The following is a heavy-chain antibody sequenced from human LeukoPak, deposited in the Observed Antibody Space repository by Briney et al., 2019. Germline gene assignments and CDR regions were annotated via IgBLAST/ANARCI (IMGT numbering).Heavy chain of an antibody. CDR3: GRGNKSFDP. CDR1: GYTFTAYY. J-gene: IGHJ5*02. CDR2: INPNTGDT. V-gene: IGHV1-2*02. Sequence: ASVKVSCKASGYTFTAYYVHWVRQAPGPGLEWIGCINPNTGDTNYAQRFQSRVTMIKDTSTNSAYMELNKLTPDDTAVYYCGRGNKSFDPWVQGTLVTVSS.